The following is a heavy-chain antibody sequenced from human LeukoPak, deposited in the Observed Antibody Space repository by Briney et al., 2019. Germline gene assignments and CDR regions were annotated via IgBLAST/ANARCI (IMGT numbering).Heavy chain of an antibody. CDR2: IYPGDSDT. CDR1: GYSFTTNW. Sequence: GESLKISCKGFGYSFTTNWIGWVRQMPGKGLEWMGIIYPGDSDTRYSPSFQGQVTISVDKSITTAYLQWSSLKASDTAMYYCARQGSYISRDAFDIWGQGTMVTVSS. CDR3: ARQGSYISRDAFDI. J-gene: IGHJ3*02. V-gene: IGHV5-51*01. D-gene: IGHD1-26*01.